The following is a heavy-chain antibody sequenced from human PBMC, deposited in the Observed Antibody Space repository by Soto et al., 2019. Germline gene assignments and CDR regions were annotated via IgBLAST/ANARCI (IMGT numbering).Heavy chain of an antibody. CDR3: ASSLSERFGELTPFDF. CDR2: IIPIFGTA. J-gene: IGHJ4*02. Sequence: QVQLVQSGAEVKKPGSSVKVSCKASGGTFSSYAISWVRQAPGQGLEWMGGIIPIFGTANYAQKFQGRVTITADEATSTANMELSSLISEDTAVEYCASSLSERFGELTPFDFWGQGTLVTVSS. D-gene: IGHD3-10*01. CDR1: GGTFSSYA. V-gene: IGHV1-69*12.